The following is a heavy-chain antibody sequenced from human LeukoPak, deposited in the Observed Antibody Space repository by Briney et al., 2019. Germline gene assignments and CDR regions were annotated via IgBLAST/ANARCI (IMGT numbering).Heavy chain of an antibody. V-gene: IGHV1-69*02. CDR3: ASRLRTYYYYYYMDV. CDR1: GGTFSSYT. J-gene: IGHJ6*03. D-gene: IGHD5/OR15-5a*01. Sequence: SVKVSCKASGGTFSSYTISWVRQAPGQGLEWLGRIILILGIANYAQKFQGRVMITADKSTSTAYMELSSLRSEDTAVYYCASRLRTYYYYYYMDVWGKGTTVTVSS. CDR2: IILILGIA.